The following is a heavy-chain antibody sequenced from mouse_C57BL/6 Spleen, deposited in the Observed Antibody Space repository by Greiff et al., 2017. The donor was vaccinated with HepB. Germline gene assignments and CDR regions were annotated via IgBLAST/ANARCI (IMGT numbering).Heavy chain of an antibody. Sequence: QVQLKESGPGLVQPSQSLSITCTVSGFSLTSYGVHWVRQSPGKGLEWLGVIWSGGSTDYNAAFISRLSISKDNSKSQVFFKMNSLQADDTAIYYCARNPDYYGSSYGYFDVWGTGTTVTVSS. J-gene: IGHJ1*03. CDR3: ARNPDYYGSSYGYFDV. CDR1: GFSLTSYG. CDR2: IWSGGST. D-gene: IGHD1-1*01. V-gene: IGHV2-2*01.